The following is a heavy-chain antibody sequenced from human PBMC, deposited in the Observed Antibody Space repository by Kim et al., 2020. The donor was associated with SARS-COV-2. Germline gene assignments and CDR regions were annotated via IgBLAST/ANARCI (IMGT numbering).Heavy chain of an antibody. CDR2: IKSKTDGGTT. Sequence: GGSLRLSCAASGFTFSNAWMSWVRQAPGKGLEWVGRIKSKTDGGTTDYAAPVKGRFTISRDDSKNTLYLQMNSLKTEDTAVYYCTTDRLRHYDILTGYYIYNWFDPWGQGTLVTVSS. J-gene: IGHJ5*02. CDR3: TTDRLRHYDILTGYYIYNWFDP. V-gene: IGHV3-15*01. CDR1: GFTFSNAW. D-gene: IGHD3-9*01.